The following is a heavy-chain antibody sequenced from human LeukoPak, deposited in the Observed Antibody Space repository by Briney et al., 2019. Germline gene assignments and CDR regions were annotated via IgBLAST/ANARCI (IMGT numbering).Heavy chain of an antibody. Sequence: ASVKVSCKASGYPFTGYYLHWVRQAPGQGLEWMGWINPNSGFTNYAQKFQGRVTMTRDTSISTAYMELSRLRSDDTAVYYCARLAGCSSSSCRSFDYWGQGTLVTVSS. J-gene: IGHJ4*02. D-gene: IGHD2-2*01. CDR1: GYPFTGYY. V-gene: IGHV1-2*02. CDR3: ARLAGCSSSSCRSFDY. CDR2: INPNSGFT.